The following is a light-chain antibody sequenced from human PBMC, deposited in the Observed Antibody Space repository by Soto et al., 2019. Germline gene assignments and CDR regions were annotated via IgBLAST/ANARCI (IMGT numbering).Light chain of an antibody. CDR1: SSNIGAGYD. Sequence: FVLTQPPSVSGAPGQRVTISCTGSSSNIGAGYDVHWYQQLPGTAPKLLIYGNSNRPSGVPDRFSGSKSGTSASLAITGLQAADEADYYCQSYDSSLSVVFGGGTKLTVL. V-gene: IGLV1-40*01. CDR3: QSYDSSLSVV. J-gene: IGLJ2*01. CDR2: GNS.